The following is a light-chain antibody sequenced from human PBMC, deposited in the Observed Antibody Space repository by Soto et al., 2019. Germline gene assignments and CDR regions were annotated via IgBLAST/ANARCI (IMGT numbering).Light chain of an antibody. Sequence: QSVLTQPASVSGSPGQSITISCTGTSSDVGGYNYVSWYQQHPGKAPKLMIYDVTNRPSGVSNRFSGSRSGNTASLTISGLQAEDEAHYYCSSYTGSTTLVVFGGGTKLTFL. V-gene: IGLV2-14*01. CDR2: DVT. CDR3: SSYTGSTTLVV. J-gene: IGLJ2*01. CDR1: SSDVGGYNY.